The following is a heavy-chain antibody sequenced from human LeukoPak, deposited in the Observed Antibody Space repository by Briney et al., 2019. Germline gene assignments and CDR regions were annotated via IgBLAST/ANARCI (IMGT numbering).Heavy chain of an antibody. CDR2: IYRSGST. CDR3: ARSEPSFYFDS. V-gene: IGHV4-4*02. Sequence: SGTLSLTCAVSGDSISSSNFWSWVRQPPGKGLEWIGEIYRSGSTNYNPSLKSRVTISVDKSKNQFSLLLSSVTAADTAVYYCARSEPSFYFDSWGQGTLVTVSS. CDR1: GDSISSSNF. J-gene: IGHJ4*02.